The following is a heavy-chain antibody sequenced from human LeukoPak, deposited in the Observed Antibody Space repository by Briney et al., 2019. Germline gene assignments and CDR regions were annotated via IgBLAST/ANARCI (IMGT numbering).Heavy chain of an antibody. V-gene: IGHV1-69*06. CDR3: ARGSSGWYYFDY. CDR2: IIPIFGTA. CDR1: GGTFSSYA. D-gene: IGHD6-19*01. Sequence: GASVKVSCKASGGTFSSYAISWVRQAPGQRLEWMGGIIPIFGTANYAQKFQGRVTITADKSTSTAYMELSSLRSEDTAVYYCARGSSGWYYFDYWGQGTLVTVSS. J-gene: IGHJ4*02.